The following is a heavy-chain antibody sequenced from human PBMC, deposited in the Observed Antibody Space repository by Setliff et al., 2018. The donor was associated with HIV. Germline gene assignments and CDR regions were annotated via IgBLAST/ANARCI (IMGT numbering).Heavy chain of an antibody. D-gene: IGHD3-10*01. V-gene: IGHV1-2*02. Sequence: ASVKVSCKASGYTFTGYYSHWVRQAPGQGLEWLGWVNPNSGDAIYAQNFQGRVTMTRDTSINAAYMELRGLRSDDTAVYYCARNFGLSPSGKYYYYYGMDIWGQGTTVTVSS. J-gene: IGHJ6*02. CDR2: VNPNSGDA. CDR1: GYTFTGYY. CDR3: ARNFGLSPSGKYYYYYGMDI.